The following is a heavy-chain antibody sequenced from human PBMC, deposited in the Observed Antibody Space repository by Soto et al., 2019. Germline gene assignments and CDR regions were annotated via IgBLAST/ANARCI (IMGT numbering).Heavy chain of an antibody. V-gene: IGHV1-18*01. CDR1: GYAFTTYG. Sequence: QVHLVQSGAEVKKPGASVKVSCKGSGYAFTTYGITWVRQAPGQGLERMGWISAHNGNTNYAHKLQGRVTVTRDTSTSTAYMELRSLSSDDTAVYYCARGRYGDYWGQGALVTVSS. CDR3: ARGRYGDY. CDR2: ISAHNGNT. D-gene: IGHD1-1*01. J-gene: IGHJ4*02.